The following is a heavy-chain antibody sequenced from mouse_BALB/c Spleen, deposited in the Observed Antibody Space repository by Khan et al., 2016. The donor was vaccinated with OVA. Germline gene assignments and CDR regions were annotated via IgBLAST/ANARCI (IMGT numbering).Heavy chain of an antibody. V-gene: IGHV3-5*02. CDR1: GISITSGNYR. Sequence: EVKLQESGPGLVKPSQTVSLTCTVTGISITSGNYRWSWIRQFPGNKLEWIGNIYYSGTVTYNPSLTSRTTITRDTSKHQFFSELHSVTAEDTATYYCARDYGSLYWFFDVWGAGTTVTVSS. CDR3: ARDYGSLYWFFDV. D-gene: IGHD1-1*01. CDR2: IYYSGTV. J-gene: IGHJ1*01.